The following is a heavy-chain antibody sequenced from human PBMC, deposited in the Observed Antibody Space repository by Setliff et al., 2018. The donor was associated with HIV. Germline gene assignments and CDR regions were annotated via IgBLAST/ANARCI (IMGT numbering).Heavy chain of an antibody. CDR1: GASVNYNT. Sequence: SETLSLTCSVSGASVNYNTWSWIRHAPGKGLQWIGFIYNSVTTNYNPSLKSRDTISLDTSKNQFSLKLTSVTAADTAVYYCARGGTSSNWFGPWGQGTLVTVSS. CDR3: ARGGTSSNWFGP. V-gene: IGHV4-59*02. J-gene: IGHJ5*02. D-gene: IGHD2-2*01. CDR2: IYNSVTT.